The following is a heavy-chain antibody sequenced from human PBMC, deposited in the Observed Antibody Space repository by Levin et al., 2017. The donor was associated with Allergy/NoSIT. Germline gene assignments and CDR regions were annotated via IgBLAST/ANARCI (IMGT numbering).Heavy chain of an antibody. D-gene: IGHD3-22*01. CDR1: GGSISSSSYY. J-gene: IGHJ4*02. V-gene: IGHV4-39*01. Sequence: SETLSLTCTVSGGSISSSSYYWGWIRQPPGKGLEWIGSIYYSGSTYYNPSLKSRVTISVDTSKNQFSLKLSSVTAADTAVYYCAGLDTYYYDSSGYYIDYWGQGTLVTVSS. CDR2: IYYSGST. CDR3: AGLDTYYYDSSGYYIDY.